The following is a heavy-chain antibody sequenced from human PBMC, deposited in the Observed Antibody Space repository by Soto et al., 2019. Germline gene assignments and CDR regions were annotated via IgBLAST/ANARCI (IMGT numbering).Heavy chain of an antibody. J-gene: IGHJ4*02. CDR2: ISGSGGST. Sequence: WGSLLLSCASSVFTFSIYAMSWVRQAPGKGLELVSAISGSGGSTYYADSVNGRFTISRDNSKNTLYLQMNSLRAEDTAVYYCAKEDGKQWMSGVDYWGQGTMVTVSS. CDR1: VFTFSIYA. CDR3: AKEDGKQWMSGVDY. D-gene: IGHD6-19*01. V-gene: IGHV3-23*01.